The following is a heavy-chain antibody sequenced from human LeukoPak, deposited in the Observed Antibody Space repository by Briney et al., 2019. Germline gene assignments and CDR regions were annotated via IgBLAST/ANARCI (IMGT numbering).Heavy chain of an antibody. V-gene: IGHV4-34*01. CDR1: GGSFSGYH. CDR2: INHSGST. CDR3: ARFRARGYSYGGSYFDY. D-gene: IGHD5-18*01. J-gene: IGHJ4*02. Sequence: PSETLSLTCAVYGGSFSGYHWSWIRQPPGKGLEWIGEINHSGSTNYNPSLKSRVTISVDTSKNQFSLKLSSVTAADTAVYYCARFRARGYSYGGSYFDYWGQGTLVTVSS.